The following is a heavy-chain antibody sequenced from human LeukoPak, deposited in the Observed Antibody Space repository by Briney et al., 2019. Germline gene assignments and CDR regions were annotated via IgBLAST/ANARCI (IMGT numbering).Heavy chain of an antibody. CDR3: ARDRGYSGYGPDY. V-gene: IGHV3-74*01. J-gene: IGHJ4*02. CDR1: GFIFSNYW. CDR2: VNSDGSST. D-gene: IGHD5-12*01. Sequence: GGSLRLSCAASGFIFSNYWMHWVRQAPGKGLVWVSRVNSDGSSTSYVDSVKGRFTISRDNAKNTLYLQMNSLRAEDTAVYYCARDRGYSGYGPDYWGQGTLVTVSS.